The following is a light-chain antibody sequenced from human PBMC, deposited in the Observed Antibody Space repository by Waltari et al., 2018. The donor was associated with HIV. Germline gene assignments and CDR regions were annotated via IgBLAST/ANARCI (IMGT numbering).Light chain of an antibody. J-gene: IGKJ4*01. V-gene: IGKV3-11*01. CDR1: QSVSSY. Sequence: EIVLTQYPATLSLSPGERATLSCRASQSVSSYLAWYQQKPGQAPRLLIYAASNRATGIPARFSGSGSGTDFTPTISSLEPEDFAVYYCHQRSIWPLTFGGGTKVEIK. CDR2: AAS. CDR3: HQRSIWPLT.